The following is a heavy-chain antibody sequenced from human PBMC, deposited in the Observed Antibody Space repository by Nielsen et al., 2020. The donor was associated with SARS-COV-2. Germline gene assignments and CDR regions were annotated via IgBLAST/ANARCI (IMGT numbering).Heavy chain of an antibody. V-gene: IGHV3-21*01. CDR1: GFTFSSYS. J-gene: IGHJ6*03. CDR3: ARGFYDLEYSSSSDVYYYYYMDV. Sequence: GGSLRLSCSASGFTFSSYSMNWVRQAPGKGLEWVSSISSSSSYIYYADSVKGRFTISRDNAKNSLYLQMNSLRAEDTAVYYCARGFYDLEYSSSSDVYYYYYMDVWGKGTTVTVSS. CDR2: ISSSSSYI. D-gene: IGHD6-6*01.